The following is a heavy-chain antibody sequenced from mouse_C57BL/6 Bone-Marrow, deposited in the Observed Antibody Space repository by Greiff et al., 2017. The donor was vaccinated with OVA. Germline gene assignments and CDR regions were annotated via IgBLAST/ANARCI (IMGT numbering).Heavy chain of an antibody. CDR3: ARDSNSMDY. Sequence: EVQRVESGGGLVKPGGSLKLSCAASGFTFSSYAMSWVRQTPEKRLEWVATISDGGSYTYYPDNVKGRFTISRDNAKNNLYLQMSHLKSEDTAMYYCARDSNSMDYWGQGTSVTVSS. D-gene: IGHD2-5*01. CDR1: GFTFSSYA. J-gene: IGHJ4*01. V-gene: IGHV5-4*01. CDR2: ISDGGSYT.